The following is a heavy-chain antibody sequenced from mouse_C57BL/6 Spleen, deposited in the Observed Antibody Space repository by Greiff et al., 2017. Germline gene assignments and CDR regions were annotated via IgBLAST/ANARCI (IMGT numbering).Heavy chain of an antibody. CDR1: GYTFTSYW. D-gene: IGHD1-1*01. V-gene: IGHV1-69*01. Sequence: QVQLQQPGAELVMPGASVKLSCKASGYTFTSYWMHWVKQRPGQGLEWIGEIDPSDSYTNYNQKFKGKSTLTVDKSSSTAYMQLRSLTSEDSAVYYCARVLITTVVGRYFDVWGTGTTVTVSS. CDR2: IDPSDSYT. CDR3: ARVLITTVVGRYFDV. J-gene: IGHJ1*03.